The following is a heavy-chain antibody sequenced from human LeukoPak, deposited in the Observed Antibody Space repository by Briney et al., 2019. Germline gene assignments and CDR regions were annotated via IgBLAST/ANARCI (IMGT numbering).Heavy chain of an antibody. CDR1: GFTFSSYA. CDR3: AKQTRPQLERRLGIDY. J-gene: IGHJ4*02. D-gene: IGHD1-1*01. V-gene: IGHV3-23*01. Sequence: GGSLRLSCAASGFTFSSYAMSWVRQAPGKGLEWVSAISGSGGSTYYADSVKGRFTISRDNSKNTLYLQMNSLRAEDTAVYYCAKQTRPQLERRLGIDYWGQGTLVTVSS. CDR2: ISGSGGST.